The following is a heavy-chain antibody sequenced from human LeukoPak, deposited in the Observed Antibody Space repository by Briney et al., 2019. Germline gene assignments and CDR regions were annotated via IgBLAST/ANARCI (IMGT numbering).Heavy chain of an antibody. CDR3: VRSYDF. V-gene: IGHV3-74*01. D-gene: IGHD3-3*01. CDR2: IRTDGTYS. CDR1: GFTFSSYW. J-gene: IGHJ4*02. Sequence: GRSLRLSCAASGFTFSSYWMHWVRQAPGKGLVWVSGIRTDGTYSTYADSVKGRFTISRDNAKNTLYLQMNSLRAEDTAVYFCVRSYDFWGQGTLVSVSS.